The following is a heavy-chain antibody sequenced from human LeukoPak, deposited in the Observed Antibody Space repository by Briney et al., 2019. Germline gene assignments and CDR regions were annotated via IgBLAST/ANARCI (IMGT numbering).Heavy chain of an antibody. Sequence: PGGSLRLSCAASGFTFDDYAMHWVRQAPGKGLEWVSLISWDGGSTYYADSVKGRFTISGDNAKNSLYLQMNSLRAEDMALYYCAKPLYSSSWLNGDAFDIWGQGTMVTVSS. CDR2: ISWDGGST. D-gene: IGHD6-13*01. CDR1: GFTFDDYA. J-gene: IGHJ3*02. V-gene: IGHV3-43D*03. CDR3: AKPLYSSSWLNGDAFDI.